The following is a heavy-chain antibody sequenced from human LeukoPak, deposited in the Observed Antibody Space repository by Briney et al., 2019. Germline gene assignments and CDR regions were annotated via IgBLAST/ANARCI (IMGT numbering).Heavy chain of an antibody. CDR1: GVTFSSDW. V-gene: IGHV3-74*01. J-gene: IGHJ3*02. Sequence: GGSLRLSCAASGVTFSSDWMHWGRQAPGEGLGWVSRINSDGSSTSYAESVKGRVTISRDNAKNTLYLQMKSLRAEDTAVYSCAHLGDQLLWPQDHDAFDIWGQGTMVTVSS. D-gene: IGHD2-2*01. CDR3: AHLGDQLLWPQDHDAFDI. CDR2: INSDGSST.